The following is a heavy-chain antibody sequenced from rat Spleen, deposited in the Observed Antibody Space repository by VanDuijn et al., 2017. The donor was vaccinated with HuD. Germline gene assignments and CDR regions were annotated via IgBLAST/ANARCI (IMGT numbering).Heavy chain of an antibody. D-gene: IGHD4-3*01. CDR3: ARDWSYNSGFDY. CDR2: IWNTGGT. J-gene: IGHJ2*01. V-gene: IGHV2-41*01. CDR1: GFLLPNYN. Sequence: QVQLKESGPVLVQPSQTLSLSCTVAGFLLPNYNVHWVRQPPGKGLEWKGVIWNTGGTRYNSALKSRLSISKDTSKSQVFLKMNSLQTEDTATYYCARDWSYNSGFDYWGQGVMVTVSS.